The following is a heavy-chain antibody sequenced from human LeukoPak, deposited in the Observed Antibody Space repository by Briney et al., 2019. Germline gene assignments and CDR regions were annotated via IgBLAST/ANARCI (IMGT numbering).Heavy chain of an antibody. CDR3: ARRGPIGDYGDYDAFGY. CDR2: IIPIFGTA. J-gene: IGHJ4*02. D-gene: IGHD4-17*01. Sequence: ASVKVSCKASGGTFSSYAISWARQAPGQGLEWMGGIIPIFGTANYAQKFQGRVTITADKSTSTAYMELSSLRSEDTAVYYCARRGPIGDYGDYDAFGYWGQGTLVTVSS. V-gene: IGHV1-69*06. CDR1: GGTFSSYA.